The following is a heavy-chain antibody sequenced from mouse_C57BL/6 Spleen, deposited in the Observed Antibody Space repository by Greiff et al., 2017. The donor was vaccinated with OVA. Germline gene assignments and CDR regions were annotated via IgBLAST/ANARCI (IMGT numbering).Heavy chain of an antibody. V-gene: IGHV1-61*01. Sequence: QVQLQQPGAELVRPGSSVKLSCKASGYTFTSYWMDWVKQRPGQGLEWIGNIYPSDSETHYNQKFKDKATLTVDKSSSTAYMQLSSLTSEDSAVYYCARGDEGFDYWGQGTTLTVSS. J-gene: IGHJ2*01. CDR1: GYTFTSYW. CDR2: IYPSDSET. CDR3: ARGDEGFDY.